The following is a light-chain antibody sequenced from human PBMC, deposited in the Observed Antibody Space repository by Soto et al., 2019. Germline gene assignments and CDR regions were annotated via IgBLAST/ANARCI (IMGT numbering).Light chain of an antibody. CDR3: HQHGISPFT. J-gene: IGKJ3*01. CDR1: QSVSSSY. Sequence: EVVLTQSPGTLSLSPGERATLSCRASQSVSSSYFAWYQYKPGQAPRLLIYGSSGRATGIPDRFSGGGSGTDFTLTISRLEPEDYAVYYCHQHGISPFTFGPGTKVDI. CDR2: GSS. V-gene: IGKV3-20*01.